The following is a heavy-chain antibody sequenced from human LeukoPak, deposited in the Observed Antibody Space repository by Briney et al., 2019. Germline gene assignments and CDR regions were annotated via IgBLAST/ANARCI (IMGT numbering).Heavy chain of an antibody. J-gene: IGHJ4*02. CDR3: ARDFTYYYGSGSYNYFDY. V-gene: IGHV1-18*01. Sequence: ASVKVSCKASGYTFTSYGISWVRQAPGQGLEWMGWISAYNGNTNYAQKLQGGVTMTTDTSTSTAYMELRSLRSDDTAVYYCARDFTYYYGSGSYNYFDYWGQGTLVTVSS. CDR1: GYTFTSYG. CDR2: ISAYNGNT. D-gene: IGHD3-10*01.